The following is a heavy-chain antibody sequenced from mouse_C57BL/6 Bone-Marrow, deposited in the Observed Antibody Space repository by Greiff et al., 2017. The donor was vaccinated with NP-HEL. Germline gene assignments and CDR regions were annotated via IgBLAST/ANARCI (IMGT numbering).Heavy chain of an antibody. CDR2: IHPNSGST. J-gene: IGHJ4*01. D-gene: IGHD2-3*01. CDR3: ARGTDGYYAMDY. Sequence: VQLQQPGAELVKPGASVKLSCKASGYTFTSYWMHWVKQRPGQGLEWIGMIHPNSGSTNYNEKFKSKATLTVDKSSSTAYMQLSSLTSEDSAVYYCARGTDGYYAMDYWGQGTSVTVSS. V-gene: IGHV1-64*01. CDR1: GYTFTSYW.